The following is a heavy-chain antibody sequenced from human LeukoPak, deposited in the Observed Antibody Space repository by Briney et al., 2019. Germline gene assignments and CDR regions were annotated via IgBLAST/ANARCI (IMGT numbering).Heavy chain of an antibody. CDR2: IYPGDANIDI. Sequence: GESLKISCKGSGFDCPRYGIVWVRQMAGRGLEWMGTIYPGDANIDIGYSPSFQGQVTISADKSISTAYLQWSSLRASDTAMYYCSRQRSTYGYNYDGCDIWGQGTMVTVSS. D-gene: IGHD5-24*01. V-gene: IGHV5-51*01. CDR3: SRQRSTYGYNYDGCDI. J-gene: IGHJ3*02. CDR1: GFDCPRYG.